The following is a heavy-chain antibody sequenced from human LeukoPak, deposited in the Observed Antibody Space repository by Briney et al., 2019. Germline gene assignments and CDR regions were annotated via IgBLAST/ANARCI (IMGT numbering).Heavy chain of an antibody. CDR3: ARDYYDSGHYYFDY. CDR2: ISSSNTYI. CDR1: GFTFRSYW. D-gene: IGHD3-10*01. Sequence: GGSLRLSCAASGFTFRSYWMSWVRQAPGKGLEWVSSISSSNTYINYADSVKGRFTISRDNAKNSLDLQMNSLRAEDTAVYYCARDYYDSGHYYFDYWGQGTLVTVSS. J-gene: IGHJ4*02. V-gene: IGHV3-21*01.